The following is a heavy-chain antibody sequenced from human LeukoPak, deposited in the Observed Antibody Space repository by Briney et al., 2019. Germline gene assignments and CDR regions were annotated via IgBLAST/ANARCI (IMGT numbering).Heavy chain of an antibody. V-gene: IGHV3-64D*09. CDR1: GFTFSSYA. Sequence: GGSLRLSCSASGFTFSSYAMHWVRQAPGKGLGYVSAISSNGGSTYYADSVKGRFTISRDNSKNTLYLQMSSLRAEDTAVYYCVKDYNWNIFHYWGQGTLVTVSS. J-gene: IGHJ4*02. CDR3: VKDYNWNIFHY. D-gene: IGHD1/OR15-1a*01. CDR2: ISSNGGST.